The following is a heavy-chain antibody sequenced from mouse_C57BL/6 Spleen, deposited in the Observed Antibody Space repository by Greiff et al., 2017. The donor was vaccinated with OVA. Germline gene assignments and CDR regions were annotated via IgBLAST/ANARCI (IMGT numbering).Heavy chain of an antibody. Sequence: EVQLVESGGGLVKPGGSLKLSCAASGFTFSDYGMHWVRQAPEKGLEWVAYISSGSSTIYYADTVKGRFTISRDNAKNTLFLQMTSLRSEDTAMYYCARDLRGAWFAYWGQGTLVTVSA. V-gene: IGHV5-17*01. CDR3: ARDLRGAWFAY. J-gene: IGHJ3*01. CDR2: ISSGSSTI. CDR1: GFTFSDYG. D-gene: IGHD1-1*01.